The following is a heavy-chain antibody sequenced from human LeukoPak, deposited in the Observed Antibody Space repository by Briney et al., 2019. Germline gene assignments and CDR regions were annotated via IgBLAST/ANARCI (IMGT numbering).Heavy chain of an antibody. Sequence: SETLSLTCAVYGGSFSGYYWSWIRQPPGKGLEWIGEINHSGSTNYNPSLKSRVTISVDTSKNQFSLKLSSVTAADTAVYYCAGGYCTNGVCYRGWFDPWGQGTLVTVSS. J-gene: IGHJ5*02. D-gene: IGHD2-8*01. CDR2: INHSGST. V-gene: IGHV4-34*01. CDR1: GGSFSGYY. CDR3: AGGYCTNGVCYRGWFDP.